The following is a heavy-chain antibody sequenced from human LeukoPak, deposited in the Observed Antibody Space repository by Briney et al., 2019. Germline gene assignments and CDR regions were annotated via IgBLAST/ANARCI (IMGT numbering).Heavy chain of an antibody. D-gene: IGHD4-23*01. Sequence: GRSLRLSCAASGFTFSSYWMHWVRQAPGKGLVWVAHINSDGSRTNYADSVKGRFTVSRDNAKNTLYLQMNSLRVEDTAVYYCARGRPHGNDYWGQGTLVTVSS. J-gene: IGHJ4*02. CDR2: INSDGSRT. CDR3: ARGRPHGNDY. V-gene: IGHV3-74*01. CDR1: GFTFSSYW.